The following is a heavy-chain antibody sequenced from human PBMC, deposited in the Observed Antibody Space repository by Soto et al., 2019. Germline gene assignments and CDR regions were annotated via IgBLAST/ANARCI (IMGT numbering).Heavy chain of an antibody. D-gene: IGHD6-6*01. J-gene: IGHJ5*02. CDR3: ATDTPSSSAFFDP. Sequence: GGSLRLSCAASGFTFSSYSMNWVRQAPGKGLEWASSISSSSSYIYYADSVNGRFTISRDNAKISLYLQMNSLRAEDTAVYYCATDTPSSSAFFDPWGQGTLVTVSS. CDR2: ISSSSSYI. CDR1: GFTFSSYS. V-gene: IGHV3-21*01.